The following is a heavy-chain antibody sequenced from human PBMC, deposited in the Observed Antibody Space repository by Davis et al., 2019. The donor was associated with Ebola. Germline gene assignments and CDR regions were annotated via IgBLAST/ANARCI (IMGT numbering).Heavy chain of an antibody. CDR3: ASSSPRGYCSSTSCYLNYYYYYMDV. J-gene: IGHJ6*03. D-gene: IGHD2-2*01. Sequence: PSETLSLTCTVSGGSISSYYWSWIRQPAGKGLEWIGRIYTSGSTNYNPSLKSRVTMSVDTSKNQFSLKLSSVTAADTAVYYCASSSPRGYCSSTSCYLNYYYYYMDVWGKGTTVTVSS. CDR2: IYTSGST. V-gene: IGHV4-4*07. CDR1: GGSISSYY.